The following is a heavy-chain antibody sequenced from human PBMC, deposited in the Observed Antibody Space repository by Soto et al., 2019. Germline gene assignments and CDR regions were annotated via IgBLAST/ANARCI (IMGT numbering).Heavy chain of an antibody. CDR3: ARPDFGDYWYFDL. CDR2: IIPALGTA. CDR1: GGTFSSHT. V-gene: IGHV1-69*08. J-gene: IGHJ2*01. Sequence: QDQLVQSGAEVKKPGSSVKVSCKASGGTFSSHTFSWVRQAPGQGLEWMGRIIPALGTATYAQKFPGRVTITADESATTVYMALNSIRSEDTAVYYCARPDFGDYWYFDLWGRCTLVTVSS. D-gene: IGHD4-17*01.